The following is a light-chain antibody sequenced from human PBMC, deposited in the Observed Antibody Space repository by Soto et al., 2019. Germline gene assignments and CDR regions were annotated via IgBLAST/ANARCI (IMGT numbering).Light chain of an antibody. CDR1: GSNIGTNY. J-gene: IGLJ2*01. CDR2: GND. Sequence: QAVVTQPPSASGTPGQRVTISCSGSGSNIGTNYVYWYQQLPGSAPKLLIYGNDQRPSGVPDRFSGSKSGTSASLAISGVRSEDEADYYCASWDDSQHALLFGGGTQLTVL. CDR3: ASWDDSQHALL. V-gene: IGLV1-47*01.